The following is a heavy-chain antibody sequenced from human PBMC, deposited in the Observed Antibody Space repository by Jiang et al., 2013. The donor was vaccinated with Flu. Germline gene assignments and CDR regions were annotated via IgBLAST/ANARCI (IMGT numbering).Heavy chain of an antibody. CDR1: GGSISSYY. D-gene: IGHD3-22*01. J-gene: IGHJ4*02. CDR2: IYYSGST. Sequence: GLVKPSETLSLTCTVSGGSISSYYWSWIRQPPGKGLEWIGYIYYSGSTNYNPSLKSRVTISVDTSKNQFSLKLSSVTAADTAVYYCARSSSGYYAPTMTYFDYWGRGTLVTVSS. CDR3: ARSSSGYYAPTMTYFDY. V-gene: IGHV4-59*01.